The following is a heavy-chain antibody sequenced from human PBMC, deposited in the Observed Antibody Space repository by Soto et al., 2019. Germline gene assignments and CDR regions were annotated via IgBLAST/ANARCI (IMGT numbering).Heavy chain of an antibody. V-gene: IGHV3-30-3*01. D-gene: IGHD3-3*01. CDR1: GFTFSSYA. Sequence: QVQLVESGGGVVQPGRSLRLSCAASGFTFSSYAMHWVRQAPGKGLEWVAVISYDGSNKYYADSVKGRFTISRDNSKNTLYLQMNSLRAEDTAVYYCARANYDFWSSYSSYFPPYYYYGMDVWGQGTTVTVSS. J-gene: IGHJ6*02. CDR3: ARANYDFWSSYSSYFPPYYYYGMDV. CDR2: ISYDGSNK.